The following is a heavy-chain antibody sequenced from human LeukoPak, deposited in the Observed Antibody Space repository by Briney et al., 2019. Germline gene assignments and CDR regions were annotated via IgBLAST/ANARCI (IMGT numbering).Heavy chain of an antibody. CDR1: GGSISSYY. CDR2: IFYSGST. D-gene: IGHD5-18*01. V-gene: IGHV4-59*01. J-gene: IGHJ4*02. CDR3: ARVAMGSVDY. Sequence: SETLSLTCTVSGGSISSYYWSWIRQPPGKGLEWIGYIFYSGSTNYNPSLKSRVTISVDTSKNQFSLKLSSVTAADTAVYYCARVAMGSVDYWGQGTLVTVSS.